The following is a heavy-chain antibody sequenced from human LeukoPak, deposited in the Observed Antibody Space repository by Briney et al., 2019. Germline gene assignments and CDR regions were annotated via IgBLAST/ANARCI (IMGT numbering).Heavy chain of an antibody. D-gene: IGHD3-16*02. CDR2: INWNGGST. V-gene: IGHV3-20*04. J-gene: IGHJ4*02. CDR3: ARDRGRGMITFGGVIVD. Sequence: GGSLRLSCAASGFTFSSYWMHWVRQAPGKGLEWVSGINWNGGSTGYADSVKGRFTISRDNAKNSLYLQMNSLRAEDTALYYCARDRGRGMITFGGVIVDWGQGTLVTVSS. CDR1: GFTFSSYW.